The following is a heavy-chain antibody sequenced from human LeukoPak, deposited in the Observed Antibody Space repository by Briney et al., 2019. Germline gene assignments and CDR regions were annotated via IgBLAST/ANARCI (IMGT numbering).Heavy chain of an antibody. J-gene: IGHJ4*02. CDR3: ARGDLVTRRFDY. CDR1: SGSIGSSSNY. D-gene: IGHD4-23*01. CDR2: VYYSGST. V-gene: IGHV4-39*07. Sequence: SETLSLTCTVSSGSIGSSSNYWGWIRQAPGKGLEWIGNVYYSGSTFYNPSLKSRVTISVDTSKNQFSLKLSSVTAADTAVYYCARGDLVTRRFDYWGQGTLVTVSS.